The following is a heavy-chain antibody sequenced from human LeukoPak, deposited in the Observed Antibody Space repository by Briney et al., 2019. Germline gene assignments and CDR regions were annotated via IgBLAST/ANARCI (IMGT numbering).Heavy chain of an antibody. D-gene: IGHD4-17*01. CDR3: ARLTTVTTSSYYYGMDV. CDR1: GFTSSSYS. J-gene: IGHJ6*02. V-gene: IGHV3-21*01. Sequence: GGSLRPSCAASGFTSSSYSMNWVRQAPGQGLEWVSSISSSSSYTYYADSVKGRFTISRDNAKNSLYLQMNSLRAEDTAVYYCARLTTVTTSSYYYGMDVWGQGTTVTVSS. CDR2: ISSSSSYT.